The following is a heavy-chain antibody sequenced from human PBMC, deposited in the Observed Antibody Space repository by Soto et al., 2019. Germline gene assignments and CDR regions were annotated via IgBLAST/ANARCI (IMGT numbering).Heavy chain of an antibody. CDR1: GFTFDDYA. CDR3: AKDILNDFWSGSKFDP. CDR2: ISWNSGSI. Sequence: GGSLRLSCAASGFTFDDYAMHWVRQAPGKGLEWVSGISWNSGSIGYADSVKGRFTISRDNAKNSLYLQMNSLRAEDTALYYCAKDILNDFWSGSKFDPWGQGTLVTVSS. D-gene: IGHD3-3*01. J-gene: IGHJ5*02. V-gene: IGHV3-9*01.